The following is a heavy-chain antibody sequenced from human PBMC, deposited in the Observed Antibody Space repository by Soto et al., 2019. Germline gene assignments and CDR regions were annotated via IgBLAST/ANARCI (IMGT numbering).Heavy chain of an antibody. Sequence: ASVKVSCKASGYTFTSYYMHWVRQAPGQGLEWMGIINPSGGSTSYAQKFQGRVTMTRDTSTSTVYMELSSLRAEDTAVYYCARDQGGGYSPTYFDYWGQGTLVTVSS. CDR1: GYTFTSYY. V-gene: IGHV1-46*01. J-gene: IGHJ4*02. CDR2: INPSGGST. CDR3: ARDQGGGYSPTYFDY. D-gene: IGHD5-12*01.